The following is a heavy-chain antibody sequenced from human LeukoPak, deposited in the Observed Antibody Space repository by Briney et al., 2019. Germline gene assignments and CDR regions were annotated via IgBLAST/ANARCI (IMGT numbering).Heavy chain of an antibody. Sequence: ASVKVSCKASGYTFTSYDINWVRQATGQGLEWMGWISPNSGGTNYAQKFQGRVTMTRDTSISTAYMELSRLRSDDTAVYYCATINPPIVVVPTGFDYWGQGTLVTVSS. J-gene: IGHJ4*02. CDR1: GYTFTSYD. D-gene: IGHD3-22*01. V-gene: IGHV1-2*02. CDR2: ISPNSGGT. CDR3: ATINPPIVVVPTGFDY.